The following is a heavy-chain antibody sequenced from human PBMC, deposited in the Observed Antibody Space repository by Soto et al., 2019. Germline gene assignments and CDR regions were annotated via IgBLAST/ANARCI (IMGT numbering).Heavy chain of an antibody. CDR3: AKDPDYDSAPYYGMDV. Sequence: GGSLRLSCASSGFTFSSYAMSWVRQAPGKGLEWVSAISGSGGSTYYADSVKGRFTISRDNSKNTLYLQMSSLRAEDTAVYYCAKDPDYDSAPYYGMDVWGQGTTVTVSS. CDR2: ISGSGGST. D-gene: IGHD3-3*01. V-gene: IGHV3-23*01. CDR1: GFTFSSYA. J-gene: IGHJ6*02.